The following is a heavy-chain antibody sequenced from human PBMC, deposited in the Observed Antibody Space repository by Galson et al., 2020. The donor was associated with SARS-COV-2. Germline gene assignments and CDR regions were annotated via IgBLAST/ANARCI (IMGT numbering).Heavy chain of an antibody. Sequence: GGSLRLSCAASGFTFSSYWMNWVRQAPGKGLEWVANIKQDGSEKYYVDSVKGRFTISRDNAKNSLYLQMNSLRAEDTAVYYCARDQYYDFWSGYFDAFDIWGQGTMVTVSS. D-gene: IGHD3-3*01. V-gene: IGHV3-7*03. CDR1: GFTFSSYW. CDR3: ARDQYYDFWSGYFDAFDI. CDR2: IKQDGSEK. J-gene: IGHJ3*02.